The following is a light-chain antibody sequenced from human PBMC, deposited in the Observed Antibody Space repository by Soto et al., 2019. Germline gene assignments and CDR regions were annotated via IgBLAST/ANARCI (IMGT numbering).Light chain of an antibody. CDR2: GAP. J-gene: IGKJ1*01. CDR1: QSVSSSY. CDR3: QQYGGSPWT. Sequence: EIVLTQSPGTLSLSPGERATLSCRASQSVSSSYLAWYQQKPGQAPRLPIYGAPSRATGIPDRFSGSGSGTDFTLTISRLEPEDFAVYYCQQYGGSPWTFGQGTKVDI. V-gene: IGKV3-20*01.